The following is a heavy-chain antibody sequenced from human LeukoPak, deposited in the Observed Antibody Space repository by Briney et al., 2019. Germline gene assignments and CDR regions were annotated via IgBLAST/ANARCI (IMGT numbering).Heavy chain of an antibody. CDR1: GFTFSSYG. Sequence: QAGGSLRLSCAASGFTFSSYGMHWVRQAPGKGLEWVAFTRYDGSNKYYADSVKGRFTISRDNSKNTLYLQMSSLRAEDTALYYCAKGGDIVVGLWGSFDSWGQGTLVTVSS. CDR3: AKGGDIVVGLWGSFDS. CDR2: TRYDGSNK. D-gene: IGHD2-15*01. J-gene: IGHJ4*02. V-gene: IGHV3-30*02.